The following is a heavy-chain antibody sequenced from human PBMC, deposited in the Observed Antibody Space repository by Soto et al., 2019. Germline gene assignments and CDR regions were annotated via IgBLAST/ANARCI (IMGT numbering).Heavy chain of an antibody. D-gene: IGHD1-1*01. CDR3: ARVKTVDYYGMGV. Sequence: SETLSLTGTVSGGSMSSYYCSWIRQPAWKGLEWIGRIHSSGSTNYNPSLKSRVTMSVDTSNNQFSLKLTSVTAADSAVYFCARVKTVDYYGMGVCGQGTTVTVSS. CDR2: IHSSGST. J-gene: IGHJ6*02. CDR1: GGSMSSYY. V-gene: IGHV4-4*07.